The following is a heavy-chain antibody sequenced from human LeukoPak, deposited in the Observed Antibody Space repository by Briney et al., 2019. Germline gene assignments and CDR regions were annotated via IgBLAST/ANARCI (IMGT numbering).Heavy chain of an antibody. CDR2: IYYSGST. CDR3: ARGRSYGYNYYYHYMDV. Sequence: SETLSLTCTVSGGSISSYYWSWIRQPPGKGLEWIGYIYYSGSTNYNPSLKSRVTISVDTSKNQFSLKLSSVTAADTAVYYCARGRSYGYNYYYHYMDVWGKGTTVTVSS. V-gene: IGHV4-59*01. D-gene: IGHD5-18*01. CDR1: GGSISSYY. J-gene: IGHJ6*03.